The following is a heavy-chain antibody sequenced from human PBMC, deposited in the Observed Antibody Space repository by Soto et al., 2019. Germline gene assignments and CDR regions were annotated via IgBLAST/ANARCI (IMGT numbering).Heavy chain of an antibody. CDR2: ISNDGRNK. J-gene: IGHJ5*02. Sequence: QVQLVESGGGVVQPGRSLRLSCAASGFTFSSYGMHWVRQAPGKGLEWVAVISNDGRNKYYADSVKGRFTISRDNSKNTLYLQMNSLRGEDTAVYYCANECEPLTWGQGTLVTVSS. CDR3: ANECEPLT. CDR1: GFTFSSYG. V-gene: IGHV3-30*18.